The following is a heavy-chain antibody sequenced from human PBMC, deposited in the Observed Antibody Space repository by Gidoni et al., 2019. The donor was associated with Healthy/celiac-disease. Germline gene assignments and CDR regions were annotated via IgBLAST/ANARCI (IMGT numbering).Heavy chain of an antibody. CDR2: FYYSGST. D-gene: IGHD3-22*01. Sequence: QLQLQESGPGLVKPSETLSLTCTVAGGSISSSSYYWGWIRQPPGKGLEWIGSFYYSGSTYYNPSLKSRVTISVDTSKNQFSLKLSSVTAADTAVYYCARDPAMIVVPYYFDYWGQGTLVTVSS. CDR3: ARDPAMIVVPYYFDY. J-gene: IGHJ4*02. V-gene: IGHV4-39*07. CDR1: GGSISSSSYY.